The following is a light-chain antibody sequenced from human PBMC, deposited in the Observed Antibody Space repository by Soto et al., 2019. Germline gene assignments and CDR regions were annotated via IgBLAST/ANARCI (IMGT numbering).Light chain of an antibody. J-gene: IGKJ2*01. V-gene: IGKV1-5*01. CDR2: DAS. CDR1: QSISSW. Sequence: DIQMTQSPSTLSASVGDRVTITCRASQSISSWLAWYQQKPGKAPKFLIYDASSLESGVPSRFSGSGSGTEFTLTISSLQPDDFATYYCQQYDSYSGYTFGQETKLEIK. CDR3: QQYDSYSGYT.